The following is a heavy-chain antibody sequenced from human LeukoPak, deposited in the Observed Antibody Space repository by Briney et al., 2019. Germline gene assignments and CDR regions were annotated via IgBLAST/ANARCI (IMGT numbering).Heavy chain of an antibody. CDR3: ARSHAEYFQH. V-gene: IGHV5-51*01. CDR2: IRPMNSDV. J-gene: IGHJ1*01. CDR1: GYNFNTYW. Sequence: GESLKISCKGSGYNFNTYWVAWVRQLPGKGLEWMGIIRPMNSDVRYSPSFQGQVTISADRSINTAYLQWSSLTASDTAMYYCARSHAEYFQHWGQGTLVTVSS.